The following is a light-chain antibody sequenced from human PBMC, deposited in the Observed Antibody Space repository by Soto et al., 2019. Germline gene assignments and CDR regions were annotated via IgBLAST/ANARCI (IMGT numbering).Light chain of an antibody. CDR3: QQYARPPYA. J-gene: IGKJ2*01. Sequence: EIVLTQSPGTLSLSPGERATLSCRASPRISNSYLAWYQQKPGQTPRLLLYDASSRATGIPDRVSGSGSGTDFTLTISRLEPEDFAVYYCQQYARPPYAFGQGTKVEIK. CDR1: PRISNSY. CDR2: DAS. V-gene: IGKV3-20*01.